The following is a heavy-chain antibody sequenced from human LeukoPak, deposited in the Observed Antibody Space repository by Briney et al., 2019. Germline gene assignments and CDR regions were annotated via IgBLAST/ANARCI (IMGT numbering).Heavy chain of an antibody. V-gene: IGHV3-30*03. J-gene: IGHJ4*02. Sequence: PGGSLRLSCAASGFTFSSYGMHWVRQAPGKGLEWVAVISYDGSNKYYADSVKGRFTISRDNSKNTLYLQMNSLRAEDTAVYYCASDRPPYYYDSSGYDYWGQGTLVTVSS. CDR2: ISYDGSNK. CDR3: ASDRPPYYYDSSGYDY. CDR1: GFTFSSYG. D-gene: IGHD3-22*01.